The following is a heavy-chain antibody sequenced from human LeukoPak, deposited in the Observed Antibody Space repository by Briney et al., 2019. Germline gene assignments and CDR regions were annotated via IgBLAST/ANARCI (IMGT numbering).Heavy chain of an antibody. CDR3: AKDQDYYDSSGYHYSMDV. CDR2: ISGSGGST. V-gene: IGHV3-23*01. Sequence: PGGSLRLSCAASGFTFSSYAMSWVRQAPGKGLEWVSAISGSGGSTYYADSVKGRFTISRDNSKNTPYLQMNSLRAEDTAVYYCAKDQDYYDSSGYHYSMDVWGQGTTVTVSS. CDR1: GFTFSSYA. D-gene: IGHD3-22*01. J-gene: IGHJ6*02.